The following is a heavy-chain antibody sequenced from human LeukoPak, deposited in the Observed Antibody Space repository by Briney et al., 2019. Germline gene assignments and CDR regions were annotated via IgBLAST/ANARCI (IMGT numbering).Heavy chain of an antibody. CDR3: ARTLYSSGSWVYDP. J-gene: IGHJ5*02. CDR1: GFSLSTSGMC. CDR2: IDWDDDK. Sequence: SGPTLVNPTQTLTLTCTFSGFSLSTSGMCVSWIRPPPGKALEWLALIDWDDDKYYSTSLKTRLTISKDTSKNQVVLTMTNMDPVDTATYYCARTLYSSGSWVYDPWGQGTLVTVSS. D-gene: IGHD6-19*01. V-gene: IGHV2-70*01.